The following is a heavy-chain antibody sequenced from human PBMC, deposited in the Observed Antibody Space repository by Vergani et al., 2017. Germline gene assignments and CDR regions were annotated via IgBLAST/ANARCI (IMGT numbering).Heavy chain of an antibody. J-gene: IGHJ4*02. CDR1: GYSISSGYY. CDR2: IYHSGST. V-gene: IGHV4-38-2*01. Sequence: QVQLQESGPGLVKPSETLSLTCAVSGYSISSGYYWGWIRQPPGKGLEWIGSIYHSGSTYYNPSLKSRVTISVDTSKNPFSLKLSSVTAADTAVYYCARLPTYYYGSGSYYSSFFDYWGQGTLVTVSS. CDR3: ARLPTYYYGSGSYYSSFFDY. D-gene: IGHD3-10*01.